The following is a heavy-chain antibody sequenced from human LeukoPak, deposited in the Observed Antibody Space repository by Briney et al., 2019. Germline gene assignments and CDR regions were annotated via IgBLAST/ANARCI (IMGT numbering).Heavy chain of an antibody. J-gene: IGHJ5*02. D-gene: IGHD5-24*01. Sequence: PSETLSLTCTVSGASISSESYYWTWIRQPAGKGLEWIGRIYNTGSTKYNPSLKSRVTISIDTSKNQFSLKLTSVTAADTAVYYCARVMAVNPDWFDPWGQGTLVTVSS. V-gene: IGHV4-61*02. CDR3: ARVMAVNPDWFDP. CDR1: GASISSESYY. CDR2: IYNTGST.